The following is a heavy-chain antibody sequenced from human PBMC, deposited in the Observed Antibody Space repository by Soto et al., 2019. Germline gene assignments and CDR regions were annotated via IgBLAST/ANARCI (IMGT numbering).Heavy chain of an antibody. CDR3: ARLHSHGTYGMDV. D-gene: IGHD4-4*01. CDR1: GGSFTYT. CDR2: IIPIFGTT. J-gene: IGHJ6*02. V-gene: IGHV1-69*01. Sequence: QMHLVQSGPEVRKPGSSVKFSCKASGGSFTYTLSWVRQAPGQGLEWMGGIIPIFGTTNYAEKFQGRVTITADESTKTAFMELSTLRSEDTAVYYCARLHSHGTYGMDVWGQGTAVIVSS.